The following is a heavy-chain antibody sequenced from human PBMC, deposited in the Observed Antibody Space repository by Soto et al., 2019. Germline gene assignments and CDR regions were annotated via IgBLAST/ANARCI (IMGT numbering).Heavy chain of an antibody. J-gene: IGHJ4*02. CDR1: GGSISSGGYS. Sequence: QLQLLESGSGLVKPSQTLSLTCAVSGGSISSGGYSWSWIRQPPGKGLEWIGYIYHSGSTYYNPSLKSRVTISVDRSKNQFSRKLSSVTAADTAVYYCARGQVVAAQHWGQGTLVTVSS. V-gene: IGHV4-30-2*01. CDR3: ARGQVVAAQH. D-gene: IGHD2-15*01. CDR2: IYHSGST.